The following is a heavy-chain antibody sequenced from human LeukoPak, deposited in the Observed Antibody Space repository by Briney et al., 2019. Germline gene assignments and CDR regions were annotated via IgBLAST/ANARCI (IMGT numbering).Heavy chain of an antibody. D-gene: IGHD2-15*01. Sequence: SETLSLTCTVSGGPISSSSYYWGWIRQPPGKGLEWIGSIYYSGSTYYNPSLKSRVTISVDTSKNQFSLKLSSVTAADTAVYYCARQWELLGKWFDPWGQGTLVTVSS. CDR1: GGPISSSSYY. V-gene: IGHV4-39*01. CDR2: IYYSGST. J-gene: IGHJ5*02. CDR3: ARQWELLGKWFDP.